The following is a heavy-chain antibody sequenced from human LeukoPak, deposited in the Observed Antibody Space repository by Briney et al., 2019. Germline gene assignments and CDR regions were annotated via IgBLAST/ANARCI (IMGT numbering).Heavy chain of an antibody. V-gene: IGHV3-23*01. Sequence: GGSLRLSCAASGFTFSSYGMSWVRQAPGKGLEWVSAISGSGGSTYYADSVKGRFTISRDNSKNTLYLQMNSLRAEDTAVYYCAKWGGYSYGYDFDYWGQGTLVTVSS. CDR2: ISGSGGST. CDR1: GFTFSSYG. CDR3: AKWGGYSYGYDFDY. D-gene: IGHD5-18*01. J-gene: IGHJ4*02.